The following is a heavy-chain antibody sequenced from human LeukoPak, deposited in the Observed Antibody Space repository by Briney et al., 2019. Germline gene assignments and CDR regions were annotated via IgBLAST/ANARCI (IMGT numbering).Heavy chain of an antibody. CDR3: ARLVGYSGYDFYYYYMDV. CDR2: IIPIFGTA. Sequence: SVTVSCKAPGGTFSSYAISWVRQAPGQGLEWMGGIIPIFGTANYAQKFQGRVTITTDESTSTAYMELSSLRSEDTAVYYCARLVGYSGYDFYYYYMDVWGKGTTVTVAS. CDR1: GGTFSSYA. V-gene: IGHV1-69*05. D-gene: IGHD5-12*01. J-gene: IGHJ6*03.